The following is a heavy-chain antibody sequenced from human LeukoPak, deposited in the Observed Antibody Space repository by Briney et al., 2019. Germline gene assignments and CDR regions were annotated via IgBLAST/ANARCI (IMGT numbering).Heavy chain of an antibody. CDR3: AKDYSGNYYKGFDY. D-gene: IGHD1-26*01. CDR1: GFTFSSHG. J-gene: IGHJ4*02. CDR2: VSNDGSNK. Sequence: PGRSLTLSCAASGFTFSSHGMHWVRQAPGKGLEWVAVVSNDGSNKYYRDSVKGRFTISRDNSKNTLYLQMNSLRTEDTALYYCAKDYSGNYYKGFDYWGQGTLVTVSS. V-gene: IGHV3-30*18.